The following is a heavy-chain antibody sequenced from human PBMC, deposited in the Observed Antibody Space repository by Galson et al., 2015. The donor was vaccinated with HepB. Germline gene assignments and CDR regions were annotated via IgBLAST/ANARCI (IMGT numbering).Heavy chain of an antibody. V-gene: IGHV7-4-1*02. Sequence: SVKVSCKASGYSFTTYGINWVRQAPGQGLEWMGWINTNTGNPTYAQGFTGRFVFSLDTSVNTAYLQISSLKAEDTAVYYCARSPYYYSGTYYNGWIDPWRQGTLVIVSS. CDR2: INTNTGNP. CDR1: GYSFTTYG. CDR3: ARSPYYYSGTYYNGWIDP. J-gene: IGHJ5*02. D-gene: IGHD3-10*01.